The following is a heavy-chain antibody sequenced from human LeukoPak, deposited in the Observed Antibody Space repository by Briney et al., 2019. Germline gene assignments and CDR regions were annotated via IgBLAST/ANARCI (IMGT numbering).Heavy chain of an antibody. D-gene: IGHD5-12*01. CDR3: ARGSRSDGYNFFDY. Sequence: SETLSLTCAVYGGSFSGYYWSWIRQPPGEGLEWIGEINHSGSTNYNPSLKSRVTMSVDTSKNQFSLKLSSVTAADTAVYYCARGSRSDGYNFFDYWGQGTLVAVSS. J-gene: IGHJ4*02. CDR2: INHSGST. V-gene: IGHV4-34*01. CDR1: GGSFSGYY.